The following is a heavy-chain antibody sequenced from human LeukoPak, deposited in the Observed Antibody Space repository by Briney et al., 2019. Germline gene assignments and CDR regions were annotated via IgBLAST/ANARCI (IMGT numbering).Heavy chain of an antibody. CDR1: GGSFSGYY. V-gene: IGHV4-34*01. Sequence: SETLSLTCAVYGGSFSGYYWSWIRQPPGKGLEWIGEINHSGSTNYNPSLKSRVTISVDTSKNQFSLKLSSVTAADTAVYYCARQGYYDSSGYVYFDYWGQGTLVTVSS. CDR3: ARQGYYDSSGYVYFDY. J-gene: IGHJ4*02. CDR2: INHSGST. D-gene: IGHD3-22*01.